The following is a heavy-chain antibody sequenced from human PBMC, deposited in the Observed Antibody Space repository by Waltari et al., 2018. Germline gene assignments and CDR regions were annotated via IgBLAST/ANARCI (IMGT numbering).Heavy chain of an antibody. J-gene: IGHJ4*02. CDR1: GFTFSDFH. CDR2: ISSHSSNI. V-gene: IGHV3-11*01. D-gene: IGHD6-19*01. CDR3: ARGRFSSGSDY. Sequence: QVQLEESGGGLVKPGGSLRLSCAASGFTFSDFHMTWIRQAAGNGLEWVSYISSHSSNIYYADSVKGRFTVSRDNAKNFLYLQMNSLRADDTARYYCARGRFSSGSDYWGQGTQVTVSS.